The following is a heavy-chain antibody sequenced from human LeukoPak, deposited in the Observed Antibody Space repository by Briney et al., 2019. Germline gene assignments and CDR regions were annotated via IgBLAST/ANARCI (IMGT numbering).Heavy chain of an antibody. CDR3: ARGAYSRGFDI. J-gene: IGHJ3*02. CDR2: ISSSGSTI. V-gene: IGHV3-48*03. D-gene: IGHD1-26*01. CDR1: GFTFSSYE. Sequence: GGSLRLSCAASGFTFSSYEMNWVRPAPGKGLEWVSYISSSGSTIYYADYVKGRFTISRDNAKNSLDLQMNSLGAEDTAVYYCARGAYSRGFDIWGQGTMVTVSS.